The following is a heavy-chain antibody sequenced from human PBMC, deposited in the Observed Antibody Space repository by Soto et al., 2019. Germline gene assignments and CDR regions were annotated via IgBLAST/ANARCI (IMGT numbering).Heavy chain of an antibody. J-gene: IGHJ4*02. D-gene: IGHD5-18*01. CDR2: INAGNGNT. CDR1: GYTFTSYA. CDR3: ARDPGYSYGYN. Sequence: ASVKVSCKASGYTFTSYAMHWVRQAPGQRLEWMGWINAGNGNTKYSQKFQGRVTITRDTSASIAYMELSSLRSEDTAVYYCARDPGYSYGYNWGQGTLVTVSS. V-gene: IGHV1-3*01.